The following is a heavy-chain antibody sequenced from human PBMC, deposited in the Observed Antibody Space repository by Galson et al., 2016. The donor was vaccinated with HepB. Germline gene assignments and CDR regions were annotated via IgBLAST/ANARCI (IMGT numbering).Heavy chain of an antibody. CDR2: ISWNSGSI. CDR1: GFTFDGYA. Sequence: SLRLSCAASGFTFDGYAMHWVRQTPGKGLEWVSGISWNSGSIGYADSVKGRFTISRDNAKNSLYLQMSSLRVEDTALYYCAKDFTAIVFGRAFDIWGQGTVVTVSS. J-gene: IGHJ3*02. CDR3: AKDFTAIVFGRAFDI. D-gene: IGHD3-3*01. V-gene: IGHV3-9*01.